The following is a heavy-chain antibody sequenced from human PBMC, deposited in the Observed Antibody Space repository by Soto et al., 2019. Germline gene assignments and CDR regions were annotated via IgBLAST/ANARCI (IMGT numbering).Heavy chain of an antibody. CDR2: IDFDGTTT. V-gene: IGHV3-74*01. CDR3: AREYDERGDTYYLDYGRDI. CDR1: GFTFIIYW. J-gene: IGHJ6*02. D-gene: IGHD1-26*01. Sequence: QAGGSLRLSCSSSGFTFIIYWVHWVRQVPGKGPVWVARIDFDGTTTNYAGSVQGRFTISRDNVKATLYLQMNSLRVEDAAVYYCAREYDERGDTYYLDYGRDIWGQGTAVTVSS.